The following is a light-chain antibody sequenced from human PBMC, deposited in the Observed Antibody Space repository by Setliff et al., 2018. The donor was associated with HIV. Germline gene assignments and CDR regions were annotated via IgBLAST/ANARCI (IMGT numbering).Light chain of an antibody. V-gene: IGKV3-15*01. CDR3: QQYNNWPQT. J-gene: IGKJ1*01. CDR2: GAS. CDR1: QSVSSN. Sequence: EIVMTQSPATLSVSPGERATLSCRASQSVSSNLARYQQKPGQAPRLLIYGASTRATGIPARFSGSGSGAEFTLIISSLQSEDFAVYYCQQYNNWPQTFGQGTKV.